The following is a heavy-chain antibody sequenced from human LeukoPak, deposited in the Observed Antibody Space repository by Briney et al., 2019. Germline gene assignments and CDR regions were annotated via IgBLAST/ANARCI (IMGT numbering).Heavy chain of an antibody. CDR1: GYTFTRYY. CDR3: ARDQRGSYYYYYYGMDV. CDR2: INPSGGCT. V-gene: IGHV1-46*01. D-gene: IGHD1-26*01. J-gene: IGHJ6*02. Sequence: ASVKVSCKASGYTFTRYYMHWVRQAPGQGLEWMGIINPSGGCTSYAQKFQGRVTMTRDTSTSTVYMELSSLRSEDTAVYYCARDQRGSYYYYYYGMDVWGQGTTVTVSS.